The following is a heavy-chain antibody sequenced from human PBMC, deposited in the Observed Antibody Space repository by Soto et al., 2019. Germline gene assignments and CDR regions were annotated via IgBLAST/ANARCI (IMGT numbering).Heavy chain of an antibody. CDR1: GFTFSSYA. Sequence: GGSLRLSCAASGFTFSSYAMSWVRQAPGKGLEWVSAISGSGGSTYYADSVKGRFTISRDNAKNSLYLQMNSLRDEDTAVYYCARSDNFDWLSWDYWGQGTLVTVSS. CDR2: ISGSGGST. V-gene: IGHV3-23*01. J-gene: IGHJ4*02. CDR3: ARSDNFDWLSWDY. D-gene: IGHD3-9*01.